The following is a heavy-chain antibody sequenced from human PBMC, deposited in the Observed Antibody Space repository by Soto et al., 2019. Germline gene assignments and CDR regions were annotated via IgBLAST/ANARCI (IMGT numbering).Heavy chain of an antibody. CDR1: GGSVSSGSNY. CDR2: IYSSGNT. J-gene: IGHJ4*02. Sequence: QVQLQESGPGLLKPSETLSLTCTVSGGSVSSGSNYWSWIRQPPGKALEWVGYIYSSGNTNYNPSLKSRVTISLDTSKNQFSLNLSSVPAADTAVYYCAREGDSDFDSWGQGTLVTVSS. CDR3: AREGDSDFDS. D-gene: IGHD3-16*01. V-gene: IGHV4-61*01.